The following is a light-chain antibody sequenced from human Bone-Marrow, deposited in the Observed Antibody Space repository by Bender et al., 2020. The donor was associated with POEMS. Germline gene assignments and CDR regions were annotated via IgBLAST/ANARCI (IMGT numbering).Light chain of an antibody. CDR2: TTD. Sequence: QSVLTQPPSVSGTPGQRLTISCSGSSSNIGSNTVNWYQQVPGTAPKFLFYTTDQRPSGVPDRFSGSKSGTSASLAISELQSEDEALYYCSAWDDSLSGWVFGGGTKLTVL. V-gene: IGLV1-44*01. CDR3: SAWDDSLSGWV. CDR1: SSNIGSNT. J-gene: IGLJ3*02.